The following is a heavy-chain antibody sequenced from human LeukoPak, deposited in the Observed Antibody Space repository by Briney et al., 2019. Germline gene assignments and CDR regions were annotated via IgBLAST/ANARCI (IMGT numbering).Heavy chain of an antibody. CDR2: IYHSGST. CDR1: GYSISSGYY. D-gene: IGHD3-3*01. V-gene: IGHV4-38-2*01. J-gene: IGHJ4*02. CDR3: ARQGVDFWSGYAATYHFDY. Sequence: SETLSLTCAVSGYSISSGYYWGWIRQPPGKGLEWIGSIYHSGSTYYSPSLKSRVTISVDTSKNQFSLNLSSVTAVDTAVYYCARQGVDFWSGYAATYHFDYWGQGTLVTVSS.